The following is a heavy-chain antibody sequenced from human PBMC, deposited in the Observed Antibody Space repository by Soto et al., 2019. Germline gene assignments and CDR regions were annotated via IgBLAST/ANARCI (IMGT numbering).Heavy chain of an antibody. CDR2: ISYDGSNK. CDR3: ARDTMVRGVIVPRHYYYGMDV. CDR1: GFTFSSYA. V-gene: IGHV3-30-3*01. J-gene: IGHJ6*02. Sequence: QVQLVESGGGVVQPGRSLRLSCAASGFTFSSYAMHWVRQAPGKGLEWVAVISYDGSNKYYADSVKGRFTISRDNSKNTLYLQMNSLRADDTAVYYCARDTMVRGVIVPRHYYYGMDVWGQGTTVTVSS. D-gene: IGHD3-10*01.